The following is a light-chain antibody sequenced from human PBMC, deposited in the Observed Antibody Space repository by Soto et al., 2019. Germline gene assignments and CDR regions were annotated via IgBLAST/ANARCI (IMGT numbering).Light chain of an antibody. CDR2: EVD. CDR1: STDVGGYNS. Sequence: QSVLTQPPSASGSPGQSVTVSCTGTSTDVGGYNSVSWYQQHPGKAPKLIIYEVDKRPSGVPDRFSGSKSGNTASLTVFGLQYDDEADYFCSSYAGSDILLFGGGTKLTVL. J-gene: IGLJ2*01. CDR3: SSYAGSDILL. V-gene: IGLV2-8*01.